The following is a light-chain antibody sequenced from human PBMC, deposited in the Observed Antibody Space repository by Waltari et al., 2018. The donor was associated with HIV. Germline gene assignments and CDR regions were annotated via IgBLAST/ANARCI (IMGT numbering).Light chain of an antibody. CDR1: QSVSSSY. CDR3: QQYGSSPQT. V-gene: IGKV3-20*01. J-gene: IGKJ4*01. Sequence: VLPQSPGTLSLSPAERATLPCRASQSVSSSYLAWYQQKPGQAPRLLLYGTSNRATGIPDRFSGGGSGTDFTLTISRLEPEDSALYYCQQYGSSPQTFGGGTKVEIK. CDR2: GTS.